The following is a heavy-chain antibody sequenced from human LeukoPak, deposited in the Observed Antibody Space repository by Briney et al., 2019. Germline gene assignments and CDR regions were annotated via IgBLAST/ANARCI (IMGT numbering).Heavy chain of an antibody. CDR2: INHIVST. D-gene: IGHD3-10*01. V-gene: IGHV4-34*01. J-gene: IGHJ5*02. CDR3: ARGYYGSGSYGWFDP. Sequence: SETLSLICAVYGGSFSGYYWSWIRQPPGKGLEWIGEINHIVSTNYNPSLKSQVTISVDTSKTQFSLKLSSVTAADTAVYYCARGYYGSGSYGWFDPWSQGTLVTVSS. CDR1: GGSFSGYY.